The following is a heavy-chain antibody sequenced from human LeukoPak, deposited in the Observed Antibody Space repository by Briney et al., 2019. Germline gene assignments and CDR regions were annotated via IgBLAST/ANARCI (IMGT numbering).Heavy chain of an antibody. Sequence: SETLSLTCTVSGGSISSYYWSWIRQPPGKGLEWIGYIYYGGNTNYDPSLKSRVTISVDTSKNQFSLKLSSVTAADTAVYYCARQLGFCSTTSCYPYFDPWGQGTLVTVSS. CDR1: GGSISSYY. J-gene: IGHJ5*02. CDR2: IYYGGNT. CDR3: ARQLGFCSTTSCYPYFDP. D-gene: IGHD2-2*01. V-gene: IGHV4-59*01.